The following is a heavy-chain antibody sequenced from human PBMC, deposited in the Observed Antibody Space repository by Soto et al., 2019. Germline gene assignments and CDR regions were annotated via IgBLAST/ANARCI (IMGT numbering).Heavy chain of an antibody. D-gene: IGHD3-9*01. CDR2: IYDSGST. Sequence: SETLSLTCTVSGGSISSGDYYRSWIRQPPRKGLEWIGYIYDSGSTYYNLSLQSRVTISVDTSKSQFSLKLSSVTAADTAVYYCARGVGLVMTFDYWGQGTLVTVSS. CDR1: GGSISSGDYY. CDR3: ARGVGLVMTFDY. V-gene: IGHV4-30-4*01. J-gene: IGHJ4*02.